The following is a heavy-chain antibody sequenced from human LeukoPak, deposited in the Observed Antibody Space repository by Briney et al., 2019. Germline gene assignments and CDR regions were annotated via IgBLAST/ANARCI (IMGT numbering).Heavy chain of an antibody. CDR3: ARPKYYGGNSLRYYYMDV. V-gene: IGHV4-39*01. J-gene: IGHJ6*03. CDR2: IYYSGST. Sequence: PSETLSLTCTVSGGSISSSSYYWGWIRQPPGKGLEWIGSIYYSGSTYYNPSLKSRVTISVDTSKNQFSLKLSSVTAADTAVYYCARPKYYGGNSLRYYYMDVWGKGTTVTISS. CDR1: GGSISSSSYY. D-gene: IGHD4-23*01.